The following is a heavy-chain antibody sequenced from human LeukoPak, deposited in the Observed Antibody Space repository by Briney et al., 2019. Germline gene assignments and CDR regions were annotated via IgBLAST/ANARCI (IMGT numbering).Heavy chain of an antibody. Sequence: PGGSLRLSCAASGFTFSSYWMSWVRQAPGKGLEWVANIKQDGSEKYYVDSVKGRFTISRDNAKNSLYLQMNSLRAEDTAVYYCARAHLGGGGAYYGSGSPLPWGQGTLVTVSS. CDR2: IKQDGSEK. CDR1: GFTFSSYW. V-gene: IGHV3-7*04. J-gene: IGHJ5*02. CDR3: ARAHLGGGGAYYGSGSPLP. D-gene: IGHD3-10*01.